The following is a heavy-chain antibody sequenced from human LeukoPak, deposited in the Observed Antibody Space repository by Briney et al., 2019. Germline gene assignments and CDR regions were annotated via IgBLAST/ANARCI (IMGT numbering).Heavy chain of an antibody. Sequence: GGSLRPSCAASGFTVSSNYMSWVRQAPGKGLEWVSVIYSGGSTYYADSVKGRFTISRDNSKNTLYLQMNNLRVEDTAVYYCARGRYHGMDVWGQGTTVTVSS. V-gene: IGHV3-53*01. CDR1: GFTVSSNY. CDR3: ARGRYHGMDV. CDR2: IYSGGST. J-gene: IGHJ6*02.